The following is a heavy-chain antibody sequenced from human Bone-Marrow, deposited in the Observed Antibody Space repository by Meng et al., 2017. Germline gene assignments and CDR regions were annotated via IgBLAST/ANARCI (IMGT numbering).Heavy chain of an antibody. D-gene: IGHD4-11*01. CDR2: IYYSGST. Sequence: QVQLQESGPGLVRPSETLSLTCTVSGGSVSSGSYYWSWIRQPPGKGLEWIGYIYYSGSTNYNPSLKSRVTISVDTSQNNLSLKLSSVTAADSAVYYCARGPTTMAHDFDYWGQGTLVTVSS. CDR1: GGSVSSGSYY. J-gene: IGHJ4*02. V-gene: IGHV4-61*03. CDR3: ARGPTTMAHDFDY.